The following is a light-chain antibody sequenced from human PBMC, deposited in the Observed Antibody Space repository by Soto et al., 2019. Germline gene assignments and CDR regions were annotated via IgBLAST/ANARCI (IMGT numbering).Light chain of an antibody. Sequence: DIQMTQSPSPLPASVGDRVIITCQASQAISNHLNWYQQKPGRAPKLLIYDTSNLETGVPSRFRGSGGGTDLTFTITSLQPEDFATYFCQQTDKLPLTFGGGTKVDIK. CDR3: QQTDKLPLT. J-gene: IGKJ4*01. V-gene: IGKV1-33*01. CDR1: QAISNH. CDR2: DTS.